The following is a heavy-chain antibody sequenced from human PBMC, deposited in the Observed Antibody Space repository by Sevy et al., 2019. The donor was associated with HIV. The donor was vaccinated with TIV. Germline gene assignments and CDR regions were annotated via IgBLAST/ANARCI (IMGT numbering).Heavy chain of an antibody. CDR3: ARDLRTPVTSGGFDS. J-gene: IGHJ4*02. CDR2: ISWSGGVV. V-gene: IGHV3-9*01. D-gene: IGHD4-17*01. CDR1: GFTFDDYA. Sequence: GGSLRLSCAASGFTFDDYAMHWVRQAPGKGLEWVSGISWSGGVVGYADSVKGRFILSRDNAKNSLYLQMNSLRPEDTAFYYCARDLRTPVTSGGFDSWGQGSLVTVSS.